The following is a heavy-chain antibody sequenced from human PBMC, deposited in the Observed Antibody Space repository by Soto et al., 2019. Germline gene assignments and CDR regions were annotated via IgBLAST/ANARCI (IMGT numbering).Heavy chain of an antibody. CDR3: ATDLGCSGGSCYFDAFDI. J-gene: IGHJ3*02. CDR1: GYTLTELS. V-gene: IGHV1-24*01. CDR2: FDPEDGET. Sequence: ASVKVYCKVSGYTLTELSMHWVRQAPGKGLEWMGGFDPEDGETIYAQKFQGRVTMTEDTSTDTAYMELSSLRSEDTAVYYCATDLGCSGGSCYFDAFDIWGQGTMVTVSS. D-gene: IGHD2-15*01.